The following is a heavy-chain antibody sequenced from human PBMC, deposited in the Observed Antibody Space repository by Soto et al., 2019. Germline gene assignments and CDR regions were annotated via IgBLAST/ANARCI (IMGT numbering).Heavy chain of an antibody. CDR2: INPNSGNT. D-gene: IGHD3-10*01. J-gene: IGHJ6*03. CDR3: AGYGFGELLSDYYYMDV. V-gene: IGHV1-8*01. CDR1: GYTFTSYD. Sequence: QVQLVQSGAEVKKPGAAVKVSCKASGYTFTSYDINWVRQATGQGLEWLGWINPNSGNTGYAQKFQVRVTMTRNTSISTAYMELRSLRSEDTAVYYCAGYGFGELLSDYYYMDVWGQGTTVTVSS.